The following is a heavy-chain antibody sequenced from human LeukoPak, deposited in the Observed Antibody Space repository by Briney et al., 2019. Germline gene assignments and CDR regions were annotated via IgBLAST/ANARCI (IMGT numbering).Heavy chain of an antibody. D-gene: IGHD3-3*01. V-gene: IGHV3-48*03. CDR3: ARASIFGVVNY. Sequence: PGGSLRLSCAASGFTFSSYEMNWVRQAPGKGLEWVSYISSSGSTIYYADSVKGRFTISRDNAKNSLYLQMNSLRAEDTAVYYFARASIFGVVNYWGQGTLVTVSS. CDR2: ISSSGSTI. J-gene: IGHJ4*02. CDR1: GFTFSSYE.